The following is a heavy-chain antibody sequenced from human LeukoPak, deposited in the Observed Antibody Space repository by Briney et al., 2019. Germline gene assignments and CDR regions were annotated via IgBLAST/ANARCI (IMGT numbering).Heavy chain of an antibody. CDR2: ISGSGGST. Sequence: PGGSLRLSCAASGFTFSSYAMSWVRQAPGKGLEWVSAISGSGGSTYYADSVKGRFTISRDNSKNTLYLQMNSLRAEDTAVYYCAKSNKSLSHDYGDSESYYYYGMDVWGQGTTVTVSS. CDR1: GFTFSSYA. CDR3: AKSNKSLSHDYGDSESYYYYGMDV. D-gene: IGHD4-17*01. V-gene: IGHV3-23*01. J-gene: IGHJ6*02.